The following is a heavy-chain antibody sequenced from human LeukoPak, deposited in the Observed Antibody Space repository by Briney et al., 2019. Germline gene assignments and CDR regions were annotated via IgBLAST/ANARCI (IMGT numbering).Heavy chain of an antibody. CDR2: ITGSGDDA. CDR1: GFTFSTYA. V-gene: IGHV3-23*01. J-gene: IGHJ4*02. D-gene: IGHD4-17*01. Sequence: PGGSLRLSCAASGFTFSTYAMNWVRQAPGRGLEWVSGITGSGDDAYYADSVKGRFTISRDNSKNTLYLQMNSLRAEDTAVYYCAARSPTVTTWRDYWGQGTLVTVSS. CDR3: AARSPTVTTWRDY.